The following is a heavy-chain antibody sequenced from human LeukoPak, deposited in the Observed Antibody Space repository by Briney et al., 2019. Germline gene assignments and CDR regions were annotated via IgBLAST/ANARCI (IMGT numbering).Heavy chain of an antibody. CDR3: ARRSAKGIVVVPAALDY. Sequence: GGSLRLSCAASGFTFSSYWMSWVRQAPGKGLEWVANIKQDGSEKYYVDSVKGRFTISRDNAKNSLYLQMNSLRAEDTAVYYCARRSAKGIVVVPAALDYWGQGTLVTVS. J-gene: IGHJ4*02. V-gene: IGHV3-7*01. CDR1: GFTFSSYW. D-gene: IGHD2-2*01. CDR2: IKQDGSEK.